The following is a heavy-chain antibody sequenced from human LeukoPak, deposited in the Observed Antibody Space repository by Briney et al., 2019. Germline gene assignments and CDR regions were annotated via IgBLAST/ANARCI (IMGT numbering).Heavy chain of an antibody. J-gene: IGHJ6*03. CDR3: ARDRGLQLWLGHYMDV. CDR1: GYSENFYG. CDR2: INTYNGNT. Sequence: ASVKVSCKTSGYSENFYGITWVRQVAGQGLEWMGWINTYNGNTNYAQKLQGRVTMTTDTSTSTAYMELRSLRSDDTAVYYCARDRGLQLWLGHYMDVWGKGTTVTVSS. V-gene: IGHV1-18*01. D-gene: IGHD5-18*01.